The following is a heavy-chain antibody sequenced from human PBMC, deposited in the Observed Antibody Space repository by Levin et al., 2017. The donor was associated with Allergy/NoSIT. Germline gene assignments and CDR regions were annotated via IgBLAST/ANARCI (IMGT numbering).Heavy chain of an antibody. CDR1: GGSISSSSYY. CDR3: AREYYYDSSGYLIPYYYYGMDV. J-gene: IGHJ6*02. Sequence: PSETLSLTCTVSGGSISSSSYYWGWIRQPPGKGLEWIGSIYYSGSTYYNPSLKSRVTISVDTSKNQFSLKLSSVTAADTAVYYCAREYYYDSSGYLIPYYYYGMDVWGQGTTVTVSS. CDR2: IYYSGST. D-gene: IGHD3-22*01. V-gene: IGHV4-39*07.